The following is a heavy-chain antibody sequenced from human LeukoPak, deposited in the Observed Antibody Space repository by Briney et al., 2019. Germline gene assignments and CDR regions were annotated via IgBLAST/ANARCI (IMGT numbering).Heavy chain of an antibody. CDR1: GFTFSSYG. CDR2: IWYDGSNK. CDR3: ARGRDDSSYKYYYYGMDV. V-gene: IGHV3-33*01. Sequence: PGGSLRLSCATSGFTFSSYGMHWVRQAPGKGLEWVAVIWYDGSNKYYADSMKGRFTISRDNSKNKLYLQMNSLRAEDTAVYYCARGRDDSSYKYYYYGMDVWGQGTTVTVSS. J-gene: IGHJ6*02. D-gene: IGHD3-10*01.